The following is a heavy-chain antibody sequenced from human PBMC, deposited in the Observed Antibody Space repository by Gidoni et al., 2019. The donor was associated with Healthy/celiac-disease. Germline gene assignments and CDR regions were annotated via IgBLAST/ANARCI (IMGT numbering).Heavy chain of an antibody. V-gene: IGHV3-48*02. CDR3: ANRYYYGMDV. Sequence: EVQLVESGGGLVQPGGSLRLSCAASGFTFSSYSMNWVRQAPGKGVGGVSYISSSSSTIYYADSVKGRFTISRDNAKNSLYLQMNSLRDEDTAVYYCANRYYYGMDVWGQGTTVTVSS. CDR1: GFTFSSYS. D-gene: IGHD3-16*02. CDR2: ISSSSSTI. J-gene: IGHJ6*02.